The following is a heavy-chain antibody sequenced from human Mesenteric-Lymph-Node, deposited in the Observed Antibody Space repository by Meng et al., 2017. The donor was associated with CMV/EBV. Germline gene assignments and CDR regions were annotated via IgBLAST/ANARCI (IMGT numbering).Heavy chain of an antibody. CDR1: GYTFTDYF. J-gene: IGHJ4*02. V-gene: IGHV1-2*02. CDR2: ISPNSGGT. Sequence: ASVKVSCKASGYTFTDYFMHWVRQAPGQGLEWMGYISPNSGGTIYAQKFQGRVTMTRDTSISTAYMELSSLISDDTAVYYCARVEGMAATTRDWGQGTLVTVSS. CDR3: ARVEGMAATTRD. D-gene: IGHD5-24*01.